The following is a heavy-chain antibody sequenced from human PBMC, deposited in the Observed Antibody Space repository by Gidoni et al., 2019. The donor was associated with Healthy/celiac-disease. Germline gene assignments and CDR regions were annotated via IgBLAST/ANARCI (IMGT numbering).Heavy chain of an antibody. D-gene: IGHD4-17*01. CDR3: ASRSGRSTVTTNGNVDY. J-gene: IGHJ4*02. Sequence: EVQLLESGGGLVPPGGSRRLSCATSGFTFSSYAMGGVRQAPGKGLEWVSAISGSGGSTYYADSVKGRFTISRDNSKNTLYLQMNSRRAEDTAVYYCASRSGRSTVTTNGNVDYWGQGTLVTVSS. CDR1: GFTFSSYA. V-gene: IGHV3-23*01. CDR2: ISGSGGST.